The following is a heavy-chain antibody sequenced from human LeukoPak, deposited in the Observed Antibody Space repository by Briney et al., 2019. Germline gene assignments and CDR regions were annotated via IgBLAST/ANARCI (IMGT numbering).Heavy chain of an antibody. V-gene: IGHV3-30*04. Sequence: GRSLRPSCTASGFTFSSYAMHWVRQAPGKGLEWVAVISYDGSNKYYADSVKGRFTISRDNSKNTLYLQMNSLRAEDTAVYYCARDRYYYDSSGEGFIDYWGQGTLVTVSS. CDR2: ISYDGSNK. J-gene: IGHJ4*02. CDR1: GFTFSSYA. CDR3: ARDRYYYDSSGEGFIDY. D-gene: IGHD3-22*01.